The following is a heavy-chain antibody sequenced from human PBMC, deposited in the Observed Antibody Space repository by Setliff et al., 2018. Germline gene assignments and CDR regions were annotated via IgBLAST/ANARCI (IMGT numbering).Heavy chain of an antibody. CDR3: ARDFFYGSGSRAAGGMDV. CDR1: GYTFTAYY. D-gene: IGHD3-10*01. J-gene: IGHJ6*02. V-gene: IGHV1-2*02. CDR2: INPNSGDT. Sequence: ASVKVSCKASGYTFTAYYMHWVRQAPGQGLEWMGWINPNSGDTNYAQNFQGRVTMTRDTSISTAYMELSRLRSDDTAVYHCARDFFYGSGSRAAGGMDVWGQGTTVTVSS.